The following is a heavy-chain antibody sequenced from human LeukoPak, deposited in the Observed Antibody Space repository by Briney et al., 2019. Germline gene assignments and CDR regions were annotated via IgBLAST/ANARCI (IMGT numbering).Heavy chain of an antibody. CDR3: AAGYCTSISCYAAGV. Sequence: ASVKVSCKGSALTFSNSAVQWVRQGRGQRLEWIGWIVVGSGDTNYAQRFQERVTITRDMSTNTAYMELSSLSSEDTAVHYCAAGYCTSISCYAAGVWGQGTTVIVSS. CDR2: IVVGSGDT. J-gene: IGHJ6*02. D-gene: IGHD2-2*01. CDR1: ALTFSNSA. V-gene: IGHV1-58*01.